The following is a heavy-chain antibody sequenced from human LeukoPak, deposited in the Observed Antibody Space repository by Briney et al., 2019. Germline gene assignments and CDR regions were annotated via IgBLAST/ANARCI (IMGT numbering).Heavy chain of an antibody. Sequence: PSETLSLTCTVSGGSISSTSYYWGWIRQPPGKGLEWIGSIYYSGSTYYNPSLKSRVTISVDTSKNQFSLMLSSVTAADTAVYYCARLASTDLEYFDYWGQGTLVTVSS. D-gene: IGHD2-8*02. CDR3: ARLASTDLEYFDY. CDR1: GGSISSTSYY. V-gene: IGHV4-39*01. J-gene: IGHJ4*02. CDR2: IYYSGST.